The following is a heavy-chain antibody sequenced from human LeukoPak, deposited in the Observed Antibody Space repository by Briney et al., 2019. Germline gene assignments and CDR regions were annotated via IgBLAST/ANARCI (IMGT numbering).Heavy chain of an antibody. Sequence: SQTLSLTCAISGGSVSSNSAAWSWIRQSPSRGLEWLGSTYYKSQWYNDYAVSVKSRITINPDTSKNQFSLQLNSVTPEDTAVYYCARDLDYGSPNYFDYWGQGSLVTVSS. D-gene: IGHD3-10*01. CDR1: GGSVSSNSAA. CDR2: TYYKSQWYN. CDR3: ARDLDYGSPNYFDY. V-gene: IGHV6-1*01. J-gene: IGHJ4*02.